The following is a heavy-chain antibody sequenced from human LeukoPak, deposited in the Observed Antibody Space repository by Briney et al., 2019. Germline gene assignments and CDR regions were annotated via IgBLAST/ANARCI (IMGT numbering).Heavy chain of an antibody. CDR2: IQRGGSES. V-gene: IGHV3-7*01. D-gene: IGHD1-26*01. J-gene: IGHJ4*02. Sequence: SGGSLRLSCAASGFTFSSYSMNWVRQAPGKGLEWVANIQRGGSESYYVDSVKGRFTISRENAKNSLYLQMDSLRVEDTAVYYCARVGTWELQRVFDYWGQGTLVTVSS. CDR1: GFTFSSYS. CDR3: ARVGTWELQRVFDY.